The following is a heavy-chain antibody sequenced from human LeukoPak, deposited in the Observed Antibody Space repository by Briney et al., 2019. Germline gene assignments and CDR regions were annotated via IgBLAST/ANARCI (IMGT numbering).Heavy chain of an antibody. CDR1: GFTFRSYG. V-gene: IGHV3-30*02. CDR3: ARENEAGYSGNGPSQH. J-gene: IGHJ1*01. Sequence: GGSLRLSCAASGFTFRSYGMHWVRQAPGKGLEWVAFTRNDGSDNHYTGSVKGRFTISRDSSTLYLQMNSLRTEDTAVYYCARENEAGYSGNGPSQHWGQGTLVTVSS. D-gene: IGHD6-13*01. CDR2: TRNDGSDN.